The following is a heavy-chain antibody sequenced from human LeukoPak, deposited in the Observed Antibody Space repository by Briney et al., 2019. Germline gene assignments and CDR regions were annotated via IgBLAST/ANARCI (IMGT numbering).Heavy chain of an antibody. CDR2: VNSDGSGT. Sequence: GGSLRLSCAASGFTFSRYSMHWVRQAPGKGLVWVSHVNSDGSGTDYADSVKGRFTISRDNAKNTPYLQMNSLRVEDTAVYYCVCLGLGGLSLDWGQGTLVTVSS. J-gene: IGHJ4*02. CDR3: VCLGLGGLSLD. D-gene: IGHD3-16*01. V-gene: IGHV3-74*01. CDR1: GFTFSRYS.